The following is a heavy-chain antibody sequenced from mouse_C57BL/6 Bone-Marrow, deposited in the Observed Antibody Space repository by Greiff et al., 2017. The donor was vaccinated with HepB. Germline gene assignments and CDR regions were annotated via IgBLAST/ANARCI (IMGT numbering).Heavy chain of an antibody. Sequence: VQLKQSGPVLARPGASVKMSCKTSGYTFTSYWMHWVKQRPGQGLEWIGAIYPGNSDTSYNQKFKGKAKLTAVTSASTAYMELSSLTNEDSAVYYCTRVPVYGSSGFAYWGQGTLVTVSA. J-gene: IGHJ3*01. CDR3: TRVPVYGSSGFAY. CDR2: IYPGNSDT. D-gene: IGHD1-1*01. V-gene: IGHV1-5*01. CDR1: GYTFTSYW.